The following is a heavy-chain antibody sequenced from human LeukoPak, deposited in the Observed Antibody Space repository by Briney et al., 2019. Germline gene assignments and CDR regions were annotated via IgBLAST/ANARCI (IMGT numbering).Heavy chain of an antibody. J-gene: IGHJ4*02. CDR2: IHDDGAKT. D-gene: IGHD1-1*01. Sequence: PGGSLRLSCAASGFTFDTHTMTWVRQAPGKGLEWVSSIHDDGAKTYYADSVKGRFTISRDNSKYTLFLQMNSLRADDTALYYCAKPLRPTTLYFDSWGQGTLVTVSS. CDR3: AKPLRPTTLYFDS. CDR1: GFTFDTHT. V-gene: IGHV3-23*01.